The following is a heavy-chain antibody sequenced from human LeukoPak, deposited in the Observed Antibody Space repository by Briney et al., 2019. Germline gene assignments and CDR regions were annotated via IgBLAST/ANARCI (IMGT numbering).Heavy chain of an antibody. CDR2: IYYSGST. V-gene: IGHV4-59*12. Sequence: PSETLSLTCTVYGGSISSYYWSWIRQPPGKGLEWIGYIYYSGSTNYNPSLKSRVTISVDTSKNQFSLKLSSVTAADTAVYYCAGGYSYGSFDYWGQGTLVTVSS. CDR1: GGSISSYY. CDR3: AGGYSYGSFDY. D-gene: IGHD5-18*01. J-gene: IGHJ4*02.